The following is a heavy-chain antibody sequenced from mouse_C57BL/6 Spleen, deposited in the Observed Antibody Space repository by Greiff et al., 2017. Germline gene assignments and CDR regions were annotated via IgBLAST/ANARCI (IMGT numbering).Heavy chain of an antibody. V-gene: IGHV1-80*01. Sequence: QVQLQQPGAELVKPGASVKISCKASGYAFSSYWMNWVKQRPGKGLEWIGQIYPGDGDTNYNGKFKGKATLTEDKSSSTAYMQLSSLTSEDSAVYFCAIPICAGGEYYFDYWGQGTTLTVSS. J-gene: IGHJ2*01. CDR2: IYPGDGDT. D-gene: IGHD5-1-1*01. CDR3: AIPICAGGEYYFDY. CDR1: GYAFSSYW.